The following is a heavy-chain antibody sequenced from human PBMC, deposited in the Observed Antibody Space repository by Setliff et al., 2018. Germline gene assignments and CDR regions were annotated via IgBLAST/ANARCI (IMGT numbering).Heavy chain of an antibody. CDR2: IYSSGST. Sequence: SETLSLTCTVSGGSISSGSYYWSWIRQPAGKGLEWIGHIYSSGSTNYNPSLKSRVNISVDRSKNQFSLKLSSVIAADTAVYYCARDLYSSSSGGFYYYYYYMDVWGKGTTVTVSS. CDR1: GGSISSGSYY. CDR3: ARDLYSSSSGGFYYYYYYMDV. D-gene: IGHD6-6*01. J-gene: IGHJ6*03. V-gene: IGHV4-61*09.